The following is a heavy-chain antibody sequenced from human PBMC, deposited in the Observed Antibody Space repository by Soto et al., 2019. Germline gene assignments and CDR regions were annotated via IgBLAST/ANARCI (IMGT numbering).Heavy chain of an antibody. D-gene: IGHD1-1*01. Sequence: VQLVESGGGLVQPGRSLRLSCAASGFTFSKYAMNWVRQAPGKGLEWVASISGTAVSTDYADSVKGRFTISRDNSKNTVSLQMDNLRVEDTATYYCVNWNDEDVDWGQGTLVAVSS. CDR1: GFTFSKYA. V-gene: IGHV3-23*04. CDR2: ISGTAVST. J-gene: IGHJ4*01. CDR3: VNWNDEDVD.